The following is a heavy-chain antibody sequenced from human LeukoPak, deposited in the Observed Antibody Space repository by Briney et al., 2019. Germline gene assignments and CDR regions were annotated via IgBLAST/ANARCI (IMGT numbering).Heavy chain of an antibody. D-gene: IGHD5-18*01. Sequence: SVKVSCKASGGTFSSYAISWVRQAPGKGLEWMGGIIPIFGTANYAQKFQGRVTITADESTSTAYMELSSLRSEDTAVYYCARVLGVDTAMVMPQHYYYGMDVWGQGTTVTVSS. CDR2: IIPIFGTA. V-gene: IGHV1-69*13. CDR1: GGTFSSYA. J-gene: IGHJ6*02. CDR3: ARVLGVDTAMVMPQHYYYGMDV.